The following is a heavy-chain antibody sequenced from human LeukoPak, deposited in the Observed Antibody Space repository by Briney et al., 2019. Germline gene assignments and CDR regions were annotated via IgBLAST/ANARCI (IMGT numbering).Heavy chain of an antibody. D-gene: IGHD2-2*03. CDR3: ARVEIVVVPAAISYYYYYYMDV. V-gene: IGHV3-48*03. CDR1: GFTFSSYE. CDR2: ISSSGSTI. J-gene: IGHJ6*03. Sequence: GGSLRLSCAASGFTFSSYEMNWVRQAPGKGLEWVSCISSSGSTIYYADSVKGRFTISRDNAKNSLYLQMNSLRAEDTAVYYCARVEIVVVPAAISYYYYYYMDVWGKGTTVTVSS.